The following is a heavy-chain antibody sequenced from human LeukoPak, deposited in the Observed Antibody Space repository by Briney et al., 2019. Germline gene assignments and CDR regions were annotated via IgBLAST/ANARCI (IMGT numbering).Heavy chain of an antibody. CDR1: GFTFSSYA. V-gene: IGHV3-30*01. J-gene: IGHJ4*02. D-gene: IGHD3-22*01. CDR3: ARDLSSGYYFDY. Sequence: GRSLRLSCAAPGFTFSSYAMHWVRQAPGKGLEWVAVISYDGSNKYYADSVKGRFTISRDNSKNTLYLQMNSLRAEDTAVYYCARDLSSGYYFDYWGQGTLVTVSS. CDR2: ISYDGSNK.